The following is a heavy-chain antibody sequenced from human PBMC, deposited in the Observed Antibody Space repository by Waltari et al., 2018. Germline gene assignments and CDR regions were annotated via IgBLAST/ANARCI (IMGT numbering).Heavy chain of an antibody. Sequence: EVQLVESGGGLVKPGGSLRLSCAASGFTFSSYSMNWVRQAPGKGLEWVSSISSSSYIYYADSVKGRFTISRDNAKNSLYLQMNSLRAEDTAVYYCARDGCSSTSCYYYYYYMDVWGKGTTVTVSS. CDR2: ISSSSYI. CDR1: GFTFSSYS. D-gene: IGHD2-2*01. CDR3: ARDGCSSTSCYYYYYYMDV. J-gene: IGHJ6*03. V-gene: IGHV3-21*01.